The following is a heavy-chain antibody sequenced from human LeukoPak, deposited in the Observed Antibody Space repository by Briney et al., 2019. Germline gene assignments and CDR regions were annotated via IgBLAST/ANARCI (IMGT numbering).Heavy chain of an antibody. J-gene: IGHJ4*02. D-gene: IGHD5-24*01. CDR3: AREGRLQSIDY. Sequence: PSETLSLTCTVSGGSISSYYWSWIRQPPGKGLEWIGYIYYSGSANYNPSLKSRVTISVDTSKNQFSLKLSSVTAADTAVYYCAREGRLQSIDYWGQGTLVTVSS. CDR2: IYYSGSA. CDR1: GGSISSYY. V-gene: IGHV4-59*01.